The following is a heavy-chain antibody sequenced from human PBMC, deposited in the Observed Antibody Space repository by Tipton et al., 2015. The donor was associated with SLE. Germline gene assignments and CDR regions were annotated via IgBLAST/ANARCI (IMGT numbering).Heavy chain of an antibody. CDR3: AGGIAAAATGWFDP. V-gene: IGHV4-39*01. CDR1: GGSISSSSYY. D-gene: IGHD6-13*01. CDR2: IYYSGST. Sequence: TLSLTCTVSGGSISSSSYYWGWIRQPPGKGLEWIGSIYYSGSTYYNPSLKSRVTISVDTSKNQFSLKLSSVTAADTAVYYCAGGIAAAATGWFDPWGQGTLVTVSS. J-gene: IGHJ5*02.